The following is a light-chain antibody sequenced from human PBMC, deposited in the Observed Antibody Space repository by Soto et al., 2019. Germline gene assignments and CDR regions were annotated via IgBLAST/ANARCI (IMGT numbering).Light chain of an antibody. V-gene: IGKV3-11*01. CDR2: DAS. J-gene: IGKJ1*01. CDR3: QQRSEWPRT. Sequence: EIVLTQSPATLSLSPGERATLSCRASQSISSSLAWYQQKPGQAPRLLIYDASTRATGFPARLSGSGSGTDFTLSIGSLEPEDFAVYYCQQRSEWPRTFGQGNKVEIK. CDR1: QSISSS.